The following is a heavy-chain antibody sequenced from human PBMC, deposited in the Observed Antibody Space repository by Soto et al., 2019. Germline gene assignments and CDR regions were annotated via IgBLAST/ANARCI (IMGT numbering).Heavy chain of an antibody. Sequence: QVKLVQSGAEVKKPGASVEVSCKASGYTFTRYAMHWVRQAPGQSLEWMGWINTANGDTKYSQKFRARVTITRDTSASTAYMELSSLRSEDTAVYYCARDSGYCSSTTCYVDIWGQGTMVTVSS. D-gene: IGHD2-2*01. V-gene: IGHV1-3*04. CDR2: INTANGDT. CDR3: ARDSGYCSSTTCYVDI. CDR1: GYTFTRYA. J-gene: IGHJ3*02.